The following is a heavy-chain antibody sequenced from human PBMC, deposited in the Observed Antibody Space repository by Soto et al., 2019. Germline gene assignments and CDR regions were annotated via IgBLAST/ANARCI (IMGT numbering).Heavy chain of an antibody. CDR1: GFTFSSYG. CDR3: AKPPGAAGTYFDY. V-gene: IGHV3-30*18. CDR2: ISYDGSNK. D-gene: IGHD6-13*01. Sequence: QVQLVESGGGVVQSGRSLRLSCAASGFTFSSYGMHWVRQAPGKGLEWVAVISYDGSNKYYADSVKGRFTISRDNSKNTLYLQMNSLRAEDTAVYYCAKPPGAAGTYFDYWGQGTLVTVSS. J-gene: IGHJ4*02.